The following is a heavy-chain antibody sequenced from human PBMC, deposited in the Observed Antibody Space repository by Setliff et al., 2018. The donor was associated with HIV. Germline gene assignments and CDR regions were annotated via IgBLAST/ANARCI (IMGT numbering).Heavy chain of an antibody. D-gene: IGHD2-15*01. CDR1: GGTFRSHE. V-gene: IGHV1-69*05. Sequence: SVKVSCKASGGTFRSHEISWVRQAPGQGLEWMGGIVPILNTANYAQKFQGRVTITTDESTSTAYMELRSLRSDDTAVYYCARVYWSGGSCFTFDYWGQGTLVTVSS. CDR3: ARVYWSGGSCFTFDY. J-gene: IGHJ4*02. CDR2: IVPILNTA.